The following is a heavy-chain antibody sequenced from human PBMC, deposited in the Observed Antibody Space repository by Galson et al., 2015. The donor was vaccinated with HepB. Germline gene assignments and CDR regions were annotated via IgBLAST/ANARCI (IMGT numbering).Heavy chain of an antibody. D-gene: IGHD4-17*01. CDR3: AREATRGSHRRLNYFDF. V-gene: IGHV1-46*03. CDR1: GYTLTNYY. CDR2: INPSGGGR. Sequence: SVKVSCKASGYTLTNYYMHWVRQAPGQGLEWMGIINPSGGGRSYAQSFQGRVSTTWDTSTNTVYMELSSLRSDDTAVYYCAREATRGSHRRLNYFDFWGQGTLVTVPS. J-gene: IGHJ4*02.